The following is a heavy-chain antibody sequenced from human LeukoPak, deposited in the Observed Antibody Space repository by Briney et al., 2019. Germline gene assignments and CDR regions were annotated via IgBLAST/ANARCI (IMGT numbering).Heavy chain of an antibody. V-gene: IGHV3-49*03. D-gene: IGHD1-7*01. Sequence: GGSLRLSCTASGFTFGDYAMSWFRQAPGKGLEWVGFIRSKAYGGTTEYAASVKGRFTISRDDSKSIAYLQMNGLKTEDTAVYYCTRENLELRLGYYYYYMDVWGKGTTVTVSS. CDR1: GFTFGDYA. J-gene: IGHJ6*03. CDR3: TRENLELRLGYYYYYMDV. CDR2: IRSKAYGGTT.